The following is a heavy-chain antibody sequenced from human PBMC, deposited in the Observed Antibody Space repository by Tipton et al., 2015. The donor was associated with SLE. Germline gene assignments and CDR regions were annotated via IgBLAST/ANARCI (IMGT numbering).Heavy chain of an antibody. Sequence: TLSLTCSVSGHSISSGFYWGWIRQSPGKGLEWIGNIYYGGGTYYNPSLESRVTISLDTSKNQFSLKLNSVTAADTAVYYCARSTDQNWFEPWGQGTLVTVSS. CDR3: ARSTDQNWFEP. J-gene: IGHJ5*02. CDR2: IYYGGGT. V-gene: IGHV4-38-2*01. D-gene: IGHD2-2*01. CDR1: GHSISSGFY.